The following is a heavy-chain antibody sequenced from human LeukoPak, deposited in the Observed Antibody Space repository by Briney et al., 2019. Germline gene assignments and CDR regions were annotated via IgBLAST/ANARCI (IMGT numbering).Heavy chain of an antibody. CDR2: IYYSGST. V-gene: IGHV4-30-4*01. CDR1: GGSISSGDYY. CDR3: ARELVVVRGGYYYYYGMDV. J-gene: IGHJ6*02. D-gene: IGHD3-22*01. Sequence: SQTLSLTCTVSGGSISSGDYYWGWIRQPPGKGLEWIGYIYYSGSTYYNPSLKSRVTISVDTAKNQFSLKLSSVTAADTAVYYCARELVVVRGGYYYYYGMDVWGPGNTVTVSS.